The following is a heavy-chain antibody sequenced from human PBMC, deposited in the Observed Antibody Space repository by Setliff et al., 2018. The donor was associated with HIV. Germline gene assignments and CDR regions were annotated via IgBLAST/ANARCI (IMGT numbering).Heavy chain of an antibody. Sequence: ASVKVSCKASGYTFTSYYMHWVRQAPGQGLEWMGIINPSGGSTSYAQKFQGRVTMTRDTSTGTVYMELSSLRSEDTAVYYCARVSSTSCYGGPCRRTPRDYYYYYYMDVWGKGTTVTVS. J-gene: IGHJ6*03. D-gene: IGHD2-2*01. CDR2: INPSGGST. V-gene: IGHV1-46*01. CDR3: ARVSSTSCYGGPCRRTPRDYYYYYYMDV. CDR1: GYTFTSYY.